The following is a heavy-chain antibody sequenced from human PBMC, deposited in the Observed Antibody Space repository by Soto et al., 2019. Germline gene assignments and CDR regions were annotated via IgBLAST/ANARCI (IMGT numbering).Heavy chain of an antibody. J-gene: IGHJ4*02. V-gene: IGHV4-59*01. Sequence: TLSLTCTVSGGSISSYYWSWIRQPPGKGLEWIGNIYYTGRTNYNPSLKSRVTISVDTSKNQFSLRLSSVTAADTAVYYCSRVGGYYGDYPNFDYWGQGTRVTVSS. D-gene: IGHD4-17*01. CDR3: SRVGGYYGDYPNFDY. CDR1: GGSISSYY. CDR2: IYYTGRT.